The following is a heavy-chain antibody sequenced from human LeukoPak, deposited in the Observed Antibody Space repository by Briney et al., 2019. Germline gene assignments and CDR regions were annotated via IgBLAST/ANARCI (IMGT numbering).Heavy chain of an antibody. J-gene: IGHJ4*02. Sequence: GGSLRLSCAASGFTFSSYSMNWVRQAPGKGLEWVSSISSSSYIYYADSVKGRFTISRDNSKNTLYLQMNSLRAEDTALYFCAKKAQYNGNYPLDYWGQGTLVTVSS. D-gene: IGHD1-26*01. V-gene: IGHV3-21*04. CDR1: GFTFSSYS. CDR2: ISSSSYI. CDR3: AKKAQYNGNYPLDY.